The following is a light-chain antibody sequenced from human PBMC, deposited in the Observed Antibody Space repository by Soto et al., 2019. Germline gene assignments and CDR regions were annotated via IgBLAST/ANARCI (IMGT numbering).Light chain of an antibody. V-gene: IGKV1-5*03. Sequence: DIPMTQSPSTLSGSVGDRVTITCRASQTISSWLAWYQQKPGKAPKLLIYKASTLKTGVPSRFSGSGSAAEFTLTISSLQPDDFATYYCQHYTSYSEAFGKGTKVELK. J-gene: IGKJ1*01. CDR3: QHYTSYSEA. CDR1: QTISSW. CDR2: KAS.